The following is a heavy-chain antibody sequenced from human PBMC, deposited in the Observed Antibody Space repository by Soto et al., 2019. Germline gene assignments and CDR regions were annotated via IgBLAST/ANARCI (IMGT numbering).Heavy chain of an antibody. V-gene: IGHV1-69*06. Sequence: QVQLVQSGAEVKKPGSSVKVSCKASGGTFSSYAISWVRQAPGQGLEWMGGIIPISDTTNYAQKFQGRVTITADKSTSTAYMELSSLRSEDTAVYYCARSQGSSTSLEIYYYYYGMDVWGQGTTVTVSS. CDR3: ARSQGSSTSLEIYYYYYGMDV. J-gene: IGHJ6*02. CDR1: GGTFSSYA. CDR2: IIPISDTT. D-gene: IGHD2-2*01.